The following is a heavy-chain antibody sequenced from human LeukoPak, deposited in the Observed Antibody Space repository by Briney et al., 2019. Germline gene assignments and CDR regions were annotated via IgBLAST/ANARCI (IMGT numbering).Heavy chain of an antibody. J-gene: IGHJ4*02. V-gene: IGHV4-4*02. D-gene: IGHD6-13*01. CDR3: ARDLGSSWFEPLDY. Sequence: WVRQPPGKGLEWMGEVYHSGRTNYNSFLKSRVTISVDKSKNQFSLKLTSATAADTAVYYCARDLGSSWFEPLDYWGQGILVIVSS. CDR2: VYHSGRT.